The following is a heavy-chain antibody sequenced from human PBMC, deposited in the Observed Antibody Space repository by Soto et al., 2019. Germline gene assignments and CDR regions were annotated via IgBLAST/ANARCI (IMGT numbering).Heavy chain of an antibody. CDR1: GFPLSTSGVG. CDR2: IYWNDDK. Sequence: GSGPTLVNPTQTLTLTCTFSGFPLSTSGVGVGWIRQPPGKALEWLALIYWNDDKRYSPSLKSRPTITKDTSKNQVVLTMTNMDPVDTATYYCAHSRAVYSSSWYRGDNWFDPWGQGTLVTVSS. CDR3: AHSRAVYSSSWYRGDNWFDP. V-gene: IGHV2-5*01. D-gene: IGHD6-13*01. J-gene: IGHJ5*02.